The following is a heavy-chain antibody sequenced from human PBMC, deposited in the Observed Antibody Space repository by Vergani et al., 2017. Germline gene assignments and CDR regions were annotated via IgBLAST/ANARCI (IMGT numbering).Heavy chain of an antibody. CDR2: IYHSGST. D-gene: IGHD1-1*01. J-gene: IGHJ6*02. Sequence: QVQLQESGPGLVKPSETLSLTCAVSGYSISSTYYWGWIRQPPGKGLEGIGSIYHSGSTYNNPSLKSRVTISVDTSKNQFSLKLSSVTAADTAVYYCAGHRGYNERGGMDVWGQGTTVTVSS. CDR1: GYSISSTYY. V-gene: IGHV4-38-2*01. CDR3: AGHRGYNERGGMDV.